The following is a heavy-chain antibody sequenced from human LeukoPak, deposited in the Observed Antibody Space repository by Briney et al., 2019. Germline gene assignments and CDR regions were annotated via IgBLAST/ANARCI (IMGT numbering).Heavy chain of an antibody. CDR3: ARAGCSGGSCYGYYFDY. D-gene: IGHD2-15*01. J-gene: IGHJ4*02. CDR2: ISGSGGST. CDR1: GFSFTTHA. V-gene: IGHV3-23*01. Sequence: GGSLRLSCVASGFSFTTHAMGWVRQAPGKGLEWVSHISGSGGSTKYSGSVKGRFTISRDNSKNTLYLQMNSLRAEDTAVYYCARAGCSGGSCYGYYFDYWGQGTLVTVSS.